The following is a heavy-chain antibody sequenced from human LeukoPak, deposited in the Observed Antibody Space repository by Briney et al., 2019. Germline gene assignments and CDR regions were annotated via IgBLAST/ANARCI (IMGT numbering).Heavy chain of an antibody. CDR1: RFTFSTYW. Sequence: GGSLRLSCAASRFTFSTYWMHWVRQAPGKGLVWVSRINSDGSSTSYADSVKGRFTISRDNSKNTLYLQMNSLRAEDTAVYYCAKDPPCRGGDCYFGPYFDYWGQGTLVIVSS. V-gene: IGHV3-74*01. J-gene: IGHJ4*02. CDR2: INSDGSST. CDR3: AKDPPCRGGDCYFGPYFDY. D-gene: IGHD2-21*02.